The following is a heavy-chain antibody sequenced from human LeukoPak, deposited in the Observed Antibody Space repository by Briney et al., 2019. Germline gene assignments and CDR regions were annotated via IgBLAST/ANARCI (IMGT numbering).Heavy chain of an antibody. CDR1: GFTFSSYA. Sequence: GGSLRLSCAASGFTFSSYAMSWVRQAAGKGLEWVSAIYGSGGSTYYADSVKGRFTISGDNSKNTLYPQMNSLRADDTAVYYCAKDIEPISSSWDASDVWGQGTMVTVSS. CDR2: IYGSGGST. D-gene: IGHD6-13*01. CDR3: AKDIEPISSSWDASDV. J-gene: IGHJ3*01. V-gene: IGHV3-23*01.